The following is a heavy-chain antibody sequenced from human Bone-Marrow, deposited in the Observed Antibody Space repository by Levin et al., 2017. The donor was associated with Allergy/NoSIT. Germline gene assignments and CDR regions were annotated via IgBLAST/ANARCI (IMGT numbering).Heavy chain of an antibody. V-gene: IGHV3-33*01. Sequence: GGSLRLSCAASGFTFSSYGMHWVRQAPGKGLEWVAVIWYDGSNKYYADSVKGRFTISRDNSKNTLYLQMNSLRAEDTAVYYCARDAPPGVWGGRDGDAFDIWGQGTMVTVSS. J-gene: IGHJ3*02. D-gene: IGHD3-16*01. CDR2: IWYDGSNK. CDR1: GFTFSSYG. CDR3: ARDAPPGVWGGRDGDAFDI.